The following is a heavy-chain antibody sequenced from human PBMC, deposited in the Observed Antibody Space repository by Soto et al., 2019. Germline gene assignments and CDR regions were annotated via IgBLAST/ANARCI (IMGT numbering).Heavy chain of an antibody. CDR2: IYYSGST. J-gene: IGHJ4*02. Sequence: SETLSLTCAVSGGSISSGDYYWSWIRQPPGKGLEWIGYIYYSGSTYYNPSLKSRLTISVDTSKNQFSLKLSSVTAADTAVYYCASSRYGYTFYDYWGQGTLVTVSS. D-gene: IGHD5-18*01. CDR1: GGSISSGDYY. CDR3: ASSRYGYTFYDY. V-gene: IGHV4-30-4*01.